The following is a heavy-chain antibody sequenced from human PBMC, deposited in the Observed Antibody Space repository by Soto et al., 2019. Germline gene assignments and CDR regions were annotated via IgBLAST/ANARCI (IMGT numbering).Heavy chain of an antibody. D-gene: IGHD3-22*01. CDR3: AKDRYLDHDSRGYLFDN. J-gene: IGHJ4*02. V-gene: IGHV3-23*01. CDR1: GFTFNIYA. Sequence: EVQLLESGGVLIQPGGSLRLSCAASGFTFNIYAMTWVRQAPGKGLEWVSAISRYGDFTYYADSVEGRFTISRDNSKNTLYLQMNSLRAEDTAVYYCAKDRYLDHDSRGYLFDNWGQGTLVTVSS. CDR2: ISRYGDFT.